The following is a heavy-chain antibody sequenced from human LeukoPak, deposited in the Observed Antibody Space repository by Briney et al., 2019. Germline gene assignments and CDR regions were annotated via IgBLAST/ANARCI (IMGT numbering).Heavy chain of an antibody. D-gene: IGHD3-22*01. J-gene: IGHJ4*02. Sequence: GGSLRLSCAASGFTFSSYSMNWVRQAPGKGLEWVSSISSSSSYIYYADSVKGRFTTSRDNAKNSLHLQMNSLRAEDTAVYYCARDCYYDSSGYPYYFDYWGQGTLVTVSS. CDR3: ARDCYYDSSGYPYYFDY. CDR2: ISSSSSYI. CDR1: GFTFSSYS. V-gene: IGHV3-21*01.